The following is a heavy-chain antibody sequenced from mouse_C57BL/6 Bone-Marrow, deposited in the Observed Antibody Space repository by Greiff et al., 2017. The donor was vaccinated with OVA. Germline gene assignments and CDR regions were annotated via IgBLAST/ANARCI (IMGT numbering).Heavy chain of an antibody. CDR1: GFTFSDYG. CDR2: ISNLAYSI. Sequence: DVKLQESGGGLVQPGGSLKLSCAASGFTFSDYGMAWVRQAPRKGPEWVAFISNLAYSIYYADTVTGRFTISRENAKNTLYLEMSSLRSEDTAMYYCARQLRLPYAMDYWGQGTSVTVSS. D-gene: IGHD3-2*02. CDR3: ARQLRLPYAMDY. J-gene: IGHJ4*01. V-gene: IGHV5-15*01.